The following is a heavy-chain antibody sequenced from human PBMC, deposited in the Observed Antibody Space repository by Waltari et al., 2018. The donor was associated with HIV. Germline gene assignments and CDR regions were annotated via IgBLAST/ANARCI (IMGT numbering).Heavy chain of an antibody. CDR2: ISYDGSNK. V-gene: IGHV3-30*18. CDR3: AKDGLRTTSYFDD. D-gene: IGHD4-17*01. Sequence: VQLVESGGGGVKPGRSLRVTCSASKFTFGHYGLHWVRQAPGKGLEWVAVISYDGSNKYYADSVKGRFTISRDNSKNTLFLQMNSLRLEDTAVYYCAKDGLRTTSYFDDWGQGTLVTVSS. J-gene: IGHJ4*02. CDR1: KFTFGHYG.